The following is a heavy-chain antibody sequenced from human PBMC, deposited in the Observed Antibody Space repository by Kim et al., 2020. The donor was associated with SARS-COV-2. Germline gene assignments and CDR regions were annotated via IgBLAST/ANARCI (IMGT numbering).Heavy chain of an antibody. Sequence: YAPKFQGRVTTTADESTSTAYMERGSLRSEDTAVYYCARDGGELELHADYWGQGTLVTVSS. V-gene: IGHV1-69*01. D-gene: IGHD1-7*01. CDR3: ARDGGELELHADY. J-gene: IGHJ4*02.